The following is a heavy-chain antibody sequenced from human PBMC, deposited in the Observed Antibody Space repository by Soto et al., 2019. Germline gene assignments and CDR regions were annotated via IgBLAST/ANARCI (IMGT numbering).Heavy chain of an antibody. J-gene: IGHJ1*01. Sequence: QAQLMQSGVGVRKPGSPVRVSCKPSEGTFAGNATNWGHQAPGQGLEWMGGIIPLLGITDYGQKFQGRITIAADESTGTAYMDLRGLRSEDTAIYYCARDPRSITGTTSSEDFQHWGQGTLVSVSS. CDR1: EGTFAGNA. D-gene: IGHD1-20*01. V-gene: IGHV1-69*01. CDR2: IIPLLGIT. CDR3: ARDPRSITGTTSSEDFQH.